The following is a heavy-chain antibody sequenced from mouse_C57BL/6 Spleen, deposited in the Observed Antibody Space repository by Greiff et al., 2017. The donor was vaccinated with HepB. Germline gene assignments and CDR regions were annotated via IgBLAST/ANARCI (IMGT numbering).Heavy chain of an antibody. D-gene: IGHD2-14*01. V-gene: IGHV3-6*01. J-gene: IGHJ3*01. CDR1: GYSITSGYY. CDR3: AREGGYPWFAY. CDR2: ISYDGSN. Sequence: EVKLQESGPGLVKPSQSLSLTCSVTGYSITSGYYWTWIRQFPGNKLEWMGYISYDGSNNYNPSLKNRIAITRDTTKNQFFLTLNSVTTEDTATYYCAREGGYPWFAYWGQGTLVTVSA.